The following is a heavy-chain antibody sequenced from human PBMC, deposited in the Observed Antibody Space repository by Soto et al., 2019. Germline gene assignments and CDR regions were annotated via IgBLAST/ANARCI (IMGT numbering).Heavy chain of an antibody. CDR2: INPNSGGT. V-gene: IGHV1-2*02. Sequence: ASVKVSCKASGYTFTGYYMHWVRQAPGQGLEWMGWINPNSGGTNYAQKFQGRVTMTRDTSISTAYMELSRLRSDDTAVYYCARDGRLGGDIVVVLAAINWFDPWGQGTLVTVSS. J-gene: IGHJ5*02. CDR3: ARDGRLGGDIVVVLAAINWFDP. D-gene: IGHD2-2*01. CDR1: GYTFTGYY.